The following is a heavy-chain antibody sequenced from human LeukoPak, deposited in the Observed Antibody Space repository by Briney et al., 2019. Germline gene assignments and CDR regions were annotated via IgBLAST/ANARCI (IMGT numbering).Heavy chain of an antibody. Sequence: GRSLRLSCAASGFTFSTYGMHWVRQAPGKGLEWVAVISYDGSNKYYADSVKGRFTISRDNAKNSLYLQMNSLRAEDTAVYYCTTPSGYWGQGTLVTVSS. J-gene: IGHJ4*02. CDR3: TTPSGY. CDR1: GFTFSTYG. CDR2: ISYDGSNK. D-gene: IGHD3-10*01. V-gene: IGHV3-30*03.